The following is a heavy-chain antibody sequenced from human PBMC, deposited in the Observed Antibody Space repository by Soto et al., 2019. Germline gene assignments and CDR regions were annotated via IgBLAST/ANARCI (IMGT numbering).Heavy chain of an antibody. CDR2: IYWDDDK. V-gene: IGHV2-5*02. CDR1: GFSLSTTGKS. D-gene: IGHD4-17*01. J-gene: IGHJ4*02. Sequence: QITLKESGPTLVKPTQTLTLTCTFSGFSLSTTGKSVAWIRQPPGKAREWLSVIYWDDDKRYSPSLNTRLTIAKDTSKNQVVLKLTNMDPSDTGTSYFAHSRGDGDYLPYWGQGTLVSVSS. CDR3: AHSRGDGDYLPY.